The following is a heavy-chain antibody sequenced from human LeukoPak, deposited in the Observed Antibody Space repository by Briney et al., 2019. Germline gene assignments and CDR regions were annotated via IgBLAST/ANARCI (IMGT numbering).Heavy chain of an antibody. Sequence: SETLSLTCAVYGGSFSGYYWSWIRRPPGEGLEWIGEINHSGSTNYNPSLKSRVTISVDTSKNQFSLKLSSVTAADTAVYYCARDRIMITFGGNNGVDIWGQGTMVTVSS. CDR2: INHSGST. CDR3: ARDRIMITFGGNNGVDI. D-gene: IGHD3-16*01. CDR1: GGSFSGYY. J-gene: IGHJ3*02. V-gene: IGHV4-34*01.